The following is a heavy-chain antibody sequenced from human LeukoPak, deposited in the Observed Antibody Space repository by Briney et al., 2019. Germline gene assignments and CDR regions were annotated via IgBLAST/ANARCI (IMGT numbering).Heavy chain of an antibody. V-gene: IGHV1-69*13. CDR3: ARGALYSSGWYYVY. D-gene: IGHD6-19*01. Sequence: SVKVSCTASGGTFSSYAISWVRQAPGQGLEWMGGIIPIFGTANYAQKFQGRVTITADESTSTAYMELSSLRSEDTAVYYCARGALYSSGWYYVYWGQGTLVTVSS. CDR1: GGTFSSYA. CDR2: IIPIFGTA. J-gene: IGHJ4*02.